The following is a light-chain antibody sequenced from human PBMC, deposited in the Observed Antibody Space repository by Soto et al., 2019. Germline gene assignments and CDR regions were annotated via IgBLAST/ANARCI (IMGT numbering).Light chain of an antibody. J-gene: IGLJ2*01. Sequence: QSALTQPASVSGSPGQSITISCTGTSSDVGGYNYVSWYQQHPGKAPKLMIYDVSNRPSGVSDRFSGSKSGNTASLTISGLQGEDEADYYCSSYTSRSTLVLGGGTKLTVL. CDR2: DVS. CDR3: SSYTSRSTLV. V-gene: IGLV2-14*01. CDR1: SSDVGGYNY.